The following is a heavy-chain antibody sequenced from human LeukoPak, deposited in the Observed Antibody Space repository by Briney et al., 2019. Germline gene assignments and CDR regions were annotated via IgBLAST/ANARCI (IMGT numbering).Heavy chain of an antibody. J-gene: IGHJ3*02. CDR1: GGSISSSSYY. CDR3: ARRPIYYDSIHAFDI. V-gene: IGHV4-39*07. CDR2: IYYSGST. Sequence: SETLSLTCTVSGGSISSSSYYWGWIREPPGKGLEWIGSIYYSGSTYYNPSLKSRVTISVDTSKNQFSLKLSSVTAADTAVYYCARRPIYYDSIHAFDIWGQGAMVPVSS. D-gene: IGHD3-22*01.